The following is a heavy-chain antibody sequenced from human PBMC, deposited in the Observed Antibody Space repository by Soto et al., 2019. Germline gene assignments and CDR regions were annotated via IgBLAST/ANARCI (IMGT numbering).Heavy chain of an antibody. D-gene: IGHD3-9*01. Sequence: SETLSLTCTVSGGSISSSSYYWGWIRQPPGKGLEWIGSIYYSGSTYYNPSLKSRVTISVDTSKNQFSLKLSSVTAADSVVYYSARHPHTNLAILTGWWFVPWGQGTLVTVSS. V-gene: IGHV4-39*01. CDR1: GGSISSSSYY. CDR2: IYYSGST. CDR3: ARHPHTNLAILTGWWFVP. J-gene: IGHJ5*02.